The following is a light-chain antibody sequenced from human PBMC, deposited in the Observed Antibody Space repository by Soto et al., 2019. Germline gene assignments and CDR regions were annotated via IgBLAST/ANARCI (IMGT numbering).Light chain of an antibody. V-gene: IGKV3-15*01. CDR3: QQYNKWPQWT. J-gene: IGKJ1*01. Sequence: VVMTQSPATLSVSPGERATLSFRASQSIRTDLAWYQQKPGQAPSLLIFSASTRATGVPARFSGSGSGTEFTLTISSLQSEDFAVYYCQQYNKWPQWTFGQGTKVDIK. CDR1: QSIRTD. CDR2: SAS.